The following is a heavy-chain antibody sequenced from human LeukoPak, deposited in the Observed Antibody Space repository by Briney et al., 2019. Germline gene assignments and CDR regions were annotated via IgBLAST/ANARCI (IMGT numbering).Heavy chain of an antibody. CDR3: AREMLYGDYFAGYMDV. J-gene: IGHJ6*03. Sequence: GASVKVSCKASGYTFTSYYMHWVRQAPGQGLEWMGIINPSGGSTSYAQKFQGRVTITADESTSTAYMELSSLRSEDTAVYYCAREMLYGDYFAGYMDVWGKGTTVTISS. D-gene: IGHD4-17*01. V-gene: IGHV1-46*01. CDR1: GYTFTSYY. CDR2: INPSGGST.